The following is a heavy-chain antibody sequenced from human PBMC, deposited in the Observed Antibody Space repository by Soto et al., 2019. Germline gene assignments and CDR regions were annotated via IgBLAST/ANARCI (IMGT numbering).Heavy chain of an antibody. CDR1: GFTFTSSA. V-gene: IGHV1-58*01. CDR2: IAVGSGYT. Sequence: SVKVSCKASGFTFTSSAFQWVRQARGQRLEWIGWIAVGSGYTNYAQRFQDRVTLTRDMSTATTYMELSRLTSEDTAIYYCAADATAWQQMVPSDYWGQGTLVTV. D-gene: IGHD2-8*01. J-gene: IGHJ4*02. CDR3: AADATAWQQMVPSDY.